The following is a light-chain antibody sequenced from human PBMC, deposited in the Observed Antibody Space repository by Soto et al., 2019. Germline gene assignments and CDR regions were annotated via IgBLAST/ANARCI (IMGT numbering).Light chain of an antibody. V-gene: IGKV1-5*03. CDR1: QSISSW. CDR2: KAS. Sequence: DIQMTQSPSTLSASVGDRVTITCRASQSISSWLAWYQQKPGKAPKLLIQKASSLESGVPSRFSGSGSGTEITLTISGLQPDDFATYHCQQYKAYPYTFGQGTKLEIK. CDR3: QQYKAYPYT. J-gene: IGKJ2*01.